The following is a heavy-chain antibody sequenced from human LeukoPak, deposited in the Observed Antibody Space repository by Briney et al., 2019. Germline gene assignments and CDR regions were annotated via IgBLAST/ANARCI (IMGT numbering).Heavy chain of an antibody. Sequence: RASVKVSCKASGGTFSSYAISWVRQAPGQGLEWVGRIIPIFGTANYAQKFQGRVTITTDESTSTAYMELSSLRSEDTAVYYCASYSSGWSAYWGQGTLVTVSS. J-gene: IGHJ4*02. CDR1: GGTFSSYA. D-gene: IGHD6-19*01. V-gene: IGHV1-69*05. CDR3: ASYSSGWSAY. CDR2: IIPIFGTA.